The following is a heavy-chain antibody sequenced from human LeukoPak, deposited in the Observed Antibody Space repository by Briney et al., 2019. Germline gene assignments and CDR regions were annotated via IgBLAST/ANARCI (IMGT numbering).Heavy chain of an antibody. CDR3: AKARWELLVGYFDY. J-gene: IGHJ4*02. CDR1: GFTFSSYA. CDR2: ISGSGGST. D-gene: IGHD1-26*01. Sequence: GGSLRLSCAASGFTFSSYAMSWVRQAPGKGLEWVSAISGSGGSTYYADSVKGRFTISRDNSKNTLYLQMNSLRDEDTAVYYCAKARWELLVGYFDYWGQGTLVTVSS. V-gene: IGHV3-23*01.